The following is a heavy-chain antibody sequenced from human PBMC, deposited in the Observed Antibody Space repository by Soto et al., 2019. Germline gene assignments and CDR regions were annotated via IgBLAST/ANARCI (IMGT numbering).Heavy chain of an antibody. CDR1: GGSISSYY. V-gene: IGHV4-59*01. J-gene: IGHJ5*02. CDR2: IYYSGST. CDR3: AKEHSSSWYQGFDP. D-gene: IGHD6-13*01. Sequence: SETLSLTCTVSGGSISSYYWSWIRQPPGKGLEWIGYIYYSGSTNYNPSLKSRVTISVDTSKHQFSLKLSSVTAADTAVYYCAKEHSSSWYQGFDPWGQGTLVTVSS.